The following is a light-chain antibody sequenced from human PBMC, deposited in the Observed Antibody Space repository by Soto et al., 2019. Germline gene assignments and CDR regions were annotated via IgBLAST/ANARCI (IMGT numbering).Light chain of an antibody. Sequence: EVVMTQSPATLSVSPGEGVTLSCRASQSVSSYLAWYQQKPGQAPRLLIYGASKRATGFPARFSGSGSGTDFTLTISSLQSEDFAVYYCQQYNNWPWTFGQGTKVDIK. CDR2: GAS. V-gene: IGKV3-15*01. CDR3: QQYNNWPWT. CDR1: QSVSSY. J-gene: IGKJ1*01.